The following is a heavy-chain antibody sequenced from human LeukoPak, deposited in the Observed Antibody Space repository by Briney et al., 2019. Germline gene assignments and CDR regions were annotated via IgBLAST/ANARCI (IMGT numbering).Heavy chain of an antibody. CDR1: GFTFSSYG. D-gene: IGHD2-8*02. CDR2: ISYDGSNK. V-gene: IGHV3-30*18. CDR3: AKESPTGGNFDY. Sequence: PAGRSLRLSCAASGFTFSSYGMHWVRQAPGKGLEWVAVISYDGSNKYYADSVKGRFTISRDNSKNTLYLQMNSLGAEDTAVYYCAKESPTGGNFDYWGQGTLVTVSS. J-gene: IGHJ4*02.